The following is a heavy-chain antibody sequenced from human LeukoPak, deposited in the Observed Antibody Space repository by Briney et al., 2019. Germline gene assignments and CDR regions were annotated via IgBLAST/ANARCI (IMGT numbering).Heavy chain of an antibody. Sequence: GRSLRLSCAASGFTFSSYGMHWVRQAPGKGLEWVAVISYDGSNKYYADSVKGRFTISRDNSKNTLYLQMNSLRAEDTAVYYCARDPGYGGNYDYWGQGTLVTVSS. J-gene: IGHJ4*02. CDR2: ISYDGSNK. CDR1: GFTFSSYG. D-gene: IGHD4-23*01. CDR3: ARDPGYGGNYDY. V-gene: IGHV3-30*03.